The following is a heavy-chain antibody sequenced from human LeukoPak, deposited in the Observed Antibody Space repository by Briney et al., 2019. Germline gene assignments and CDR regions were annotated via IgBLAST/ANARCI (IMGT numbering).Heavy chain of an antibody. Sequence: ASVKVSCKASGYTFTGYYMHWVRQAPGQGLEWMGLINPNSGGTNYAQKFQGRVTMTRDTSISTAYMELGSLKSGDTAVYYCARGYYDTYWGQGTLVTVSS. CDR3: ARGYYDTY. V-gene: IGHV1-2*02. J-gene: IGHJ4*02. D-gene: IGHD3-9*01. CDR1: GYTFTGYY. CDR2: INPNSGGT.